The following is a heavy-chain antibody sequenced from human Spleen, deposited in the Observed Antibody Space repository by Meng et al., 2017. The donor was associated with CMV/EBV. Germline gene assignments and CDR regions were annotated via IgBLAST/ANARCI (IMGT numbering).Heavy chain of an antibody. CDR3: ARDSSGWADFDY. CDR2: INQDGSEK. CDR1: GFTFSSCW. Sequence: GESLKISCAASGFTFSSCWMSWVRQAPGKGLEWVANINQDGSEKYYVDSVKGRFTISRDNAKNSLYLEMNGLRGEDTAVYYCARDSSGWADFDYWGQGTLVTVSS. J-gene: IGHJ4*02. V-gene: IGHV3-7*01. D-gene: IGHD6-19*01.